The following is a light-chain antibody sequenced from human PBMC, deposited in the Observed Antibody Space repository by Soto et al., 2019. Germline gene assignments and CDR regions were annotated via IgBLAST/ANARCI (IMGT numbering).Light chain of an antibody. Sequence: IQLTQSPSSLSASVGDRVTITCRASQGISSYLAWYQQKPGQAPKLLIYAASTLQSGVPSRFSGGGSGADFTLTISSLQPEDFATYYCQQLNSYPITLGQGTRLDIK. CDR3: QQLNSYPIT. J-gene: IGKJ5*01. V-gene: IGKV1-9*01. CDR2: AAS. CDR1: QGISSY.